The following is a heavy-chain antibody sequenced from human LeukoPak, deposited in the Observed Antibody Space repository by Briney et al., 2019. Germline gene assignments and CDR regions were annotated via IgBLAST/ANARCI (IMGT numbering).Heavy chain of an antibody. J-gene: IGHJ4*02. V-gene: IGHV6-1*01. CDR3: ARKVATAGKGNFDY. CDR2: TYYRSKWYN. Sequence: PSQTLSLTCAISGDSVSSNSAAWNWIRQSPSRGLEWLGRTYYRSKWYNDYAVSVKSRITINADTSKNQFSLQLNSVTPEDTAVYSCARKVATAGKGNFDYWGQGTLVTVSS. CDR1: GDSVSSNSAA. D-gene: IGHD6-13*01.